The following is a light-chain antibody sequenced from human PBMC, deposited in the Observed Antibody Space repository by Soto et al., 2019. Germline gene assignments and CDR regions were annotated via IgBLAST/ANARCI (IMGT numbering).Light chain of an antibody. CDR2: EVS. J-gene: IGLJ1*01. CDR1: SSDVGGYDY. CDR3: SSYSISTAYL. Sequence: QSALTKPASVSGSPGQSITISCTGTSSDVGGYDYVSWYQLHPGKAPKLMVFEVSNRPSGVSYRFSGSKSGNTASLTISGLQAEDEAEYFCSSYSISTAYLFGTGTKVTVL. V-gene: IGLV2-14*01.